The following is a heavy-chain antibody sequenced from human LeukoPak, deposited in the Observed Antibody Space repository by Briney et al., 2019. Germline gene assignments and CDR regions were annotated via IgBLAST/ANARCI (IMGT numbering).Heavy chain of an antibody. Sequence: ASVKVSCKASGYTFTSYGISWVRQAPGQGLEWMGWISAYNGNTNYAQKLQGRVTMTTDTSTSTAYMELRSLRSDDTAVYYCARMGLLWFGESPYYFDYWGQGTLVTVSS. D-gene: IGHD3-10*01. J-gene: IGHJ4*02. V-gene: IGHV1-18*01. CDR1: GYTFTSYG. CDR2: ISAYNGNT. CDR3: ARMGLLWFGESPYYFDY.